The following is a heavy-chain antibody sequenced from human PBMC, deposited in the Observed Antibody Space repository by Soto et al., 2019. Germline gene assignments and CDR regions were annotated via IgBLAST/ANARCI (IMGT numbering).Heavy chain of an antibody. CDR1: GFTFSSYA. V-gene: IGHV3-30*04. Sequence: GGSLRLSCAASGFTFSSYAMHWVRQAPGKGLEWVAVISYDGSNKYYADSVKGRFTISRDNSKNTLYLQMNSLRVEDTAVYYCARGDYYYDSSGYYFDYWGQGTLVTVSS. J-gene: IGHJ4*02. CDR3: ARGDYYYDSSGYYFDY. CDR2: ISYDGSNK. D-gene: IGHD3-22*01.